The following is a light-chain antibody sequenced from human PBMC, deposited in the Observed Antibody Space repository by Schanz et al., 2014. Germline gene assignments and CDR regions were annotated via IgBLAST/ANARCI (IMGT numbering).Light chain of an antibody. V-gene: IGLV1-40*01. Sequence: QSVLTQPPSVSGAPGQRVTISCTGTSSNIGEGYDVHWYKQLPGTAPKLLIYGNSNRPSGVPDRFSGSRSGTSASLAITGLQAEDEGDYYCQCYDSSLSGWRVFGGGTKVTVL. CDR1: SSNIGEGYD. J-gene: IGLJ3*02. CDR2: GNS. CDR3: QCYDSSLSGWRV.